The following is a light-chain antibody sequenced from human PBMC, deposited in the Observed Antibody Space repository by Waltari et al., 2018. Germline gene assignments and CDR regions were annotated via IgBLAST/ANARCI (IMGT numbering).Light chain of an antibody. CDR1: QSVLHTANKRND. CDR3: QQYYSTPYT. Sequence: DIVMTQSPDSLAVSLGERATIHCKSSQSVLHTANKRNDLAWYRQKPGQPPKLLIYWASSRASGVPDRFSGSGSGADFTLTIGSLQPEDVAVYFCQQYYSTPYTFGQGTKLEIK. V-gene: IGKV4-1*01. CDR2: WAS. J-gene: IGKJ2*01.